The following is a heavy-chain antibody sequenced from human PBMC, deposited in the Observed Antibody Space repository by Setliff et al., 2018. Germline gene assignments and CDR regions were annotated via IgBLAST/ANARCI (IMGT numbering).Heavy chain of an antibody. CDR2: TIPIFGTT. D-gene: IGHD5-18*01. Sequence: SVKVSCKASGGTFSSYGISWVRQAPGQGLEWMGGTIPIFGTTNYAQKFQGRVTIITDESTSTAYIELSSLTSANTAVYYCAREGVDTRSSTDYRYYMDVWGKGTTVTVSS. V-gene: IGHV1-69*05. CDR3: AREGVDTRSSTDYRYYMDV. J-gene: IGHJ6*03. CDR1: GGTFSSYG.